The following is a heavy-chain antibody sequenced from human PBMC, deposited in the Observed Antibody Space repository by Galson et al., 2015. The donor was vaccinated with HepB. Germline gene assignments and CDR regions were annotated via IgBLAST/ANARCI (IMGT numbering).Heavy chain of an antibody. D-gene: IGHD1-26*01. Sequence: SLRLSCAASGFTFSTFAMSWVRQAPGKGLEWVSTITPSGGSTYYADSVRGRFTISRDNSKNTLYLQMDSLRAEDTAIYYCAKDSPLSGTYYKPYDHWGQGTLVTVSS. J-gene: IGHJ4*02. CDR2: ITPSGGST. V-gene: IGHV3-23*01. CDR1: GFTFSTFA. CDR3: AKDSPLSGTYYKPYDH.